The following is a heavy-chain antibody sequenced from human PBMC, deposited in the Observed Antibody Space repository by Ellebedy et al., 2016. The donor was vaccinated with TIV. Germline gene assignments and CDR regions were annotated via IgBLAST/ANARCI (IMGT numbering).Heavy chain of an antibody. J-gene: IGHJ6*02. Sequence: GESLKISCAASGFTFSSYAMHWVRQAPGKGLEWVAVISYDGSNKYYADSVKGRFTISRDNSKNTLYLQMNSLRAEDTAVYYCARYCSGGSCLSTGCYYGMDVWGQGTTVTVSS. CDR3: ARYCSGGSCLSTGCYYGMDV. D-gene: IGHD2-15*01. CDR2: ISYDGSNK. CDR1: GFTFSSYA. V-gene: IGHV3-30-3*01.